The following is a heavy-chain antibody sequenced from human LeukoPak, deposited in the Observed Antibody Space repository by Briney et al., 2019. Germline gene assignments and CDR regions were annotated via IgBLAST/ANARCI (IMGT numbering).Heavy chain of an antibody. J-gene: IGHJ6*03. V-gene: IGHV3-48*01. CDR2: ISSSSTI. D-gene: IGHD3-22*01. CDR1: GFTFSSYS. Sequence: GGSLRLSCAASGFTFSSYSMNWVRQAPGKGLEWVSYISSSSTIYYADSVKGRFTISRDNAKNSLYLQMNSLRAEDTAVYYCARDRGYPPNENYYYYMDVWGKGTTVTVSS. CDR3: ARDRGYPPNENYYYYMDV.